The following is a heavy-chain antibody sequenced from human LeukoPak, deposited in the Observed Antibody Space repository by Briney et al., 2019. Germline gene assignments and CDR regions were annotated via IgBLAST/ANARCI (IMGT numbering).Heavy chain of an antibody. V-gene: IGHV3-30*18. CDR3: AKGSRPGYSYGPREYYYYMDV. D-gene: IGHD5-18*01. J-gene: IGHJ6*03. CDR2: ISYDGRNK. CDR1: GFTFNSFG. Sequence: GRSLRLSCAASGFTFNSFGMHWVRQAPGKGLEWLAVISYDGRNKYYADSVKGRFTISRDNSKNTLYLQMNSLRAEDTAVYYCAKGSRPGYSYGPREYYYYMDVWGKGTTVTVSS.